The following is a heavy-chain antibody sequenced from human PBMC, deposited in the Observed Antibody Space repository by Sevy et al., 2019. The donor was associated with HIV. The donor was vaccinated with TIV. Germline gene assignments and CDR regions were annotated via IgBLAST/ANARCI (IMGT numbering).Heavy chain of an antibody. CDR1: GFIFDDYA. Sequence: GGSLRLSCAASGFIFDDYAMNWVRQVPGKGLEWVSGINWKGAGTGYADSVQGRFTISRDNAKNSLYLQMNSLRAEDTALYYCARSTYYFDTTGLGALDFWGQWTVVTVSS. CDR2: INWKGAGT. D-gene: IGHD3-22*01. V-gene: IGHV3-20*04. CDR3: ARSTYYFDTTGLGALDF. J-gene: IGHJ3*01.